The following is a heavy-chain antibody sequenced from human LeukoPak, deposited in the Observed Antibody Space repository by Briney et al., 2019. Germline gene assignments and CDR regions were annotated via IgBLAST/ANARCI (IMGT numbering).Heavy chain of an antibody. J-gene: IGHJ4*02. Sequence: GGSLRLSCAASGFTFSSYAMSWVRQAPGKGLEWVSAISGSGGSAYYADSVKGRFTISRDSSRNTLYLQMNTLRVEDTAIYYCAKTPTFYYVLTGYSNDYWGQGTLVTVSS. D-gene: IGHD3-9*01. V-gene: IGHV3-23*01. CDR2: ISGSGGSA. CDR3: AKTPTFYYVLTGYSNDY. CDR1: GFTFSSYA.